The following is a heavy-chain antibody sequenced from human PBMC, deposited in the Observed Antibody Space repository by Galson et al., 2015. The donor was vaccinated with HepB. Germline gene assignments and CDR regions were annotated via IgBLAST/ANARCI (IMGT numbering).Heavy chain of an antibody. CDR2: INQDGSEK. J-gene: IGHJ4*02. V-gene: IGHV3-7*04. Sequence: SLRLSCAASGFILSGHYMSWARQPPGKGLEWVASINQDGSEKYYVDSVKGRFTISRDNTKNSLYLQMNSLGADDAAVYYCARGFTGVWGQGTLVTVSS. CDR1: GFILSGHY. D-gene: IGHD2-8*02. CDR3: ARGFTGV.